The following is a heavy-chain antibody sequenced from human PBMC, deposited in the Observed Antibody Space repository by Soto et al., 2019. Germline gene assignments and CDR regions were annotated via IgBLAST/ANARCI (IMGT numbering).Heavy chain of an antibody. CDR1: GGSFSGYY. D-gene: IGHD2-15*01. V-gene: IGHV4-34*01. CDR2: INHTGST. Sequence: SETLSLTCAVYGGSFSGYYWSWIRQPPGKGLDWIGEINHTGSTNYNPSLKSRVTVSVDTSKNQFSLKLSSVTAADTAVYYCASLYCSSGSCSTNWFDPWGQGTLVTVSS. CDR3: ASLYCSSGSCSTNWFDP. J-gene: IGHJ5*02.